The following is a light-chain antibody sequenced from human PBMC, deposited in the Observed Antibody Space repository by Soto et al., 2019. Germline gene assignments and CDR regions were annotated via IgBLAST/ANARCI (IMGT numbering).Light chain of an antibody. CDR3: HQYSSPRRT. CDR1: QDISNR. CDR2: AAS. J-gene: IGKJ1*01. V-gene: IGKV1-39*01. Sequence: DIQMTQSPSSLSASVVDRITITCEASQDISNRLNWYHQKPGKAPKLLIYAASSLESRVPSSFSGSGSGTDFTLTISSLQPEDFAVYYCHQYSSPRRTFGQGTKVDIK.